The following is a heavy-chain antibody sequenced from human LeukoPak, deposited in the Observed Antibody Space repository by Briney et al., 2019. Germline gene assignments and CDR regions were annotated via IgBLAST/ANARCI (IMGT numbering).Heavy chain of an antibody. CDR2: ITYSSGNT. V-gene: IGHV3-23*01. D-gene: IGHD2-21*02. CDR1: GFTFSAYG. CDR3: AKDGTGYGGDCYSDY. Sequence: PGGSLRLSCAASGFTFSAYGMSWFRQAPGKGLEWVSAITYSSGNTYYADSVKGLFTISRDNSKNTLYLQMNSLRAEDTALYYCAKDGTGYGGDCYSDYWGQGTLVTVSS. J-gene: IGHJ4*02.